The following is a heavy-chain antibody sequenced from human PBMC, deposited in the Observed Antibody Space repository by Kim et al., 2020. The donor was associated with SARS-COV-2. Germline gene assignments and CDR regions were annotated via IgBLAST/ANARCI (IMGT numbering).Heavy chain of an antibody. CDR3: ARSPPGFDTLVDY. V-gene: IGHV1-18*01. D-gene: IGHD5-12*01. J-gene: IGHJ4*02. CDR1: GYTFTNYG. Sequence: ASVKVSCKASGYTFTNYGIAWVRQAPGQRLEWMGWISTNSAATNFAQKFQDRVTMTTDTSTRTAFMELKSLRSDDTAVYYCARSPPGFDTLVDYWGQGSLIIVSS. CDR2: ISTNSAAT.